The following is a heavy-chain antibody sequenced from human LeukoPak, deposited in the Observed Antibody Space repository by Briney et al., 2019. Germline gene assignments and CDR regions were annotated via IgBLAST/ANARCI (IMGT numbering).Heavy chain of an antibody. Sequence: GGSLRLSCAASGFTFSDYYMSWIRQAPGKGLEWVSYISSSGSTIYYADSVKGRFTISRDNAKNSLYLQMNSLRAEDTAVYYCARVPVRGVIRRAFDIWGQGTMVTVSS. J-gene: IGHJ3*02. CDR1: GFTFSDYY. CDR2: ISSSGSTI. V-gene: IGHV3-11*01. CDR3: ARVPVRGVIRRAFDI. D-gene: IGHD3-10*01.